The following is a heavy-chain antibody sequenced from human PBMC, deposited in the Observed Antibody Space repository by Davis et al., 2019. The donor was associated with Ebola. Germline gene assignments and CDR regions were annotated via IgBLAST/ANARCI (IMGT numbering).Heavy chain of an antibody. D-gene: IGHD6-13*01. CDR3: ARSRITAGGTGFDY. V-gene: IGHV4-59*01. CDR1: GGSISSYY. Sequence: MPSETLSLTCTVSGGSISSYYWSWIRQPPGKGLEWIGYIYYSGSTNYNPPLKRRVTISVDTSKNQFSLKLSSVTAADTALYYCARSRITAGGTGFDYWGQGTLVTVSS. J-gene: IGHJ4*02. CDR2: IYYSGST.